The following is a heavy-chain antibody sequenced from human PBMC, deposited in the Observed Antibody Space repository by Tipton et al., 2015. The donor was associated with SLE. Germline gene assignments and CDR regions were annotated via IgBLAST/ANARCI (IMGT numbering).Heavy chain of an antibody. V-gene: IGHV3-23*03. CDR2: LYSGGST. CDR1: GFAFGSYA. CDR3: ARRRANSGFDFDY. J-gene: IGHJ4*02. Sequence: SLRLSCAASGFAFGSYAMTWVRQAPGKGLEYVSVLYSGGSTYYADSVKGRFTVSRDNAKNTLYLQMNSLRAEDTAAYYCARRRANSGFDFDYWGQGPRVTVSS. D-gene: IGHD5-12*01.